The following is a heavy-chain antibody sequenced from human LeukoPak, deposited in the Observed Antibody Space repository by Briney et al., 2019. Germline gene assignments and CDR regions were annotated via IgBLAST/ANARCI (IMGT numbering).Heavy chain of an antibody. V-gene: IGHV1-46*01. CDR3: ARGFGVVIIGDY. CDR1: GYTFTSYY. CDR2: INPSGGST. J-gene: IGHJ4*02. D-gene: IGHD3-3*01. Sequence: ASVKVSCKASGYTFTSYYMHWVRRAPGQGLEWMGIINPSGGSTSYAQKFQGRVTMTRDMSTSTVYMELSSLRSEDTAVYYCARGFGVVIIGDYWGQGTLVTVSS.